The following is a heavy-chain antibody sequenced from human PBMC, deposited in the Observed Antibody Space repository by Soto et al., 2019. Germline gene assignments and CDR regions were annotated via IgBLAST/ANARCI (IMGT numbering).Heavy chain of an antibody. J-gene: IGHJ4*02. Sequence: PGGSLRLSCAASGFTFSDSAIHWVRQASGKGLEWVGRIRGKANSYATAYAASVKGRFAISRDDSTNTAYLQMNSLKTEDTAVYYCTSPAQDIVATIECWGQGTLVTVSS. CDR3: TSPAQDIVATIEC. CDR1: GFTFSDSA. D-gene: IGHD5-12*01. CDR2: IRGKANSYAT. V-gene: IGHV3-73*01.